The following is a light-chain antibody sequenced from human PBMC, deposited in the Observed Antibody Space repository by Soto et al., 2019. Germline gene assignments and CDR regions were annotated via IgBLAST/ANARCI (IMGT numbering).Light chain of an antibody. CDR2: DAS. Sequence: EIVLTHSPATLSLSPGERATLSCRASQSVRSYLAWYQQKPGQAPRLLIYDASDRATGIPARFSGSGSGTDFTLTITRLEPEDFAVYYCQQRSNWPTITFGQGTRLEIK. V-gene: IGKV3-11*01. CDR1: QSVRSY. J-gene: IGKJ5*01. CDR3: QQRSNWPTIT.